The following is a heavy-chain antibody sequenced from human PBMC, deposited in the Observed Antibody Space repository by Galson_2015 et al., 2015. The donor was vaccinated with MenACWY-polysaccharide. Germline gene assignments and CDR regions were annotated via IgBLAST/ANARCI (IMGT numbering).Heavy chain of an antibody. CDR3: ANPGLSTGRASDVDY. J-gene: IGHJ4*02. CDR2: VSGSGAST. V-gene: IGHV3-23*01. CDR1: GFTFHSYT. D-gene: IGHD4-17*01. Sequence: SLRLSCAASGFTFHSYTMSWVRQAPGKGLEWVSGVSGSGASTYYADSVKGRFTISRDNSKSTLYLQMNSLRAADTAVYYCANPGLSTGRASDVDYWGQGTLVTVSS.